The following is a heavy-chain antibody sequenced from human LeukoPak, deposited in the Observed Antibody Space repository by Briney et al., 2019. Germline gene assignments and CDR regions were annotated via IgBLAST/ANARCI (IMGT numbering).Heavy chain of an antibody. V-gene: IGHV1-8*01. Sequence: ASVKVSCKASGYTFTTYDIHWVRQATGQGLEWMGWMNPDSGDTGCAQKFQGRVTMTWNTSITTAYMQLSSLKSEDTAVYYCAREFPDSSGYYSLDSWGQGTLVTVSS. D-gene: IGHD3-22*01. J-gene: IGHJ4*02. CDR2: MNPDSGDT. CDR3: AREFPDSSGYYSLDS. CDR1: GYTFTTYD.